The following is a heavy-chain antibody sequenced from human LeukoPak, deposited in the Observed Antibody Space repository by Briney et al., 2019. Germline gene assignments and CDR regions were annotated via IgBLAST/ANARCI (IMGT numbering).Heavy chain of an antibody. D-gene: IGHD4-17*01. CDR2: MNPNSGNT. J-gene: IGHJ4*02. CDR1: GYTFTSYD. CDR3: ARVSGDYGDY. Sequence: GASVKVSCTAPGYTFTSYDINWVRQASGQGLEWMGWMNPNSGNTGYAQKFQGRVTMTRNTSISTAYMELSSLRSEDTAVYYCARVSGDYGDYWGQGTLVTVSS. V-gene: IGHV1-8*01.